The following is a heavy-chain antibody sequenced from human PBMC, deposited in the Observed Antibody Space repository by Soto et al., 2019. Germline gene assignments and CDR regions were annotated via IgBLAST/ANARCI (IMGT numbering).Heavy chain of an antibody. CDR1: GGSISSGDYY. V-gene: IGHV4-30-4*01. Sequence: PSETLSLTCTVSGGSISSGDYYWSWIRQPPGKGLEWIGYIYYSGSTYYNPSLKSRVTISVDTSKNQFSLKLSSVTAADTAVYYCARGGDGVLLLFGELAYWGQATLVTVSS. CDR3: ARGGDGVLLLFGELAY. CDR2: IYYSGST. J-gene: IGHJ4*02. D-gene: IGHD3-10*01.